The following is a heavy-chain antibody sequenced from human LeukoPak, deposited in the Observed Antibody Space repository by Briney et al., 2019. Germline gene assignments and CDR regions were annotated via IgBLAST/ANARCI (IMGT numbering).Heavy chain of an antibody. CDR1: GYTFTGYY. J-gene: IGHJ3*02. CDR3: ARYDDGSELAFDI. Sequence: ASVKVSCKASGYTFTGYYTHWVRQAPGQGLEWMGWINPNTGNTKYEERLQGRVTMTRDTSISTAYMELRSLRSDDTAVYYCARYDDGSELAFDIWGQGTMVTVSS. V-gene: IGHV1-2*02. CDR2: INPNTGNT. D-gene: IGHD3-22*01.